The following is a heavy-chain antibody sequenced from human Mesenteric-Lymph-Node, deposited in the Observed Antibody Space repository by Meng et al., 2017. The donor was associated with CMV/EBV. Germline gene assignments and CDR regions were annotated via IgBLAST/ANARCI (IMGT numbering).Heavy chain of an antibody. CDR1: GFTFSSYW. D-gene: IGHD3-3*01. Sequence: GESLKISCAASGFTFSSYWMSWVRQAPGKGLEWVANIKQDGSEKYYVDSVKGRFTISRDNAKNSLYLQMNSLRAEDTAVYYCAREGYDFWSGYYAKKYYGMDVWGQGTTVTVSS. CDR2: IKQDGSEK. CDR3: AREGYDFWSGYYAKKYYGMDV. V-gene: IGHV3-7*01. J-gene: IGHJ6*02.